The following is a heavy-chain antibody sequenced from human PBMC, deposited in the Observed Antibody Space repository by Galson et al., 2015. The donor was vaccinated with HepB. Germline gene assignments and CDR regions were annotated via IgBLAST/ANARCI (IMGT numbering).Heavy chain of an antibody. J-gene: IGHJ6*02. V-gene: IGHV3-30*02. CDR1: GFTFSSYG. Sequence: SLRLSCAASGFTFSSYGMHWVRQAPGKGLEWVAFIRYDGSNKYYADSVKGRFTISRDNSKNTLYLQMNSLRTEDTAVYYCAKDLVYYGSGSGGMDVWGQGTTVTVSS. CDR2: IRYDGSNK. D-gene: IGHD3-10*01. CDR3: AKDLVYYGSGSGGMDV.